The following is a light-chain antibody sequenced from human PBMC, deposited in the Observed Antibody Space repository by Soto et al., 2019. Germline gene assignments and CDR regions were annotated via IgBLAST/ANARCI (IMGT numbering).Light chain of an antibody. CDR2: GAS. CDR1: QSVSSSY. CDR3: QQYGGSSLII. V-gene: IGKV3-20*01. Sequence: TVLTQSPGTLSLSPGERVTLSCRNSQSVSSSYLAWYQQKPGQAPRLLMYGASNRASGIPDRFSGSGSGTDFTLTISRLEPEDFAVYYCQQYGGSSLIIFGQGTRLEIK. J-gene: IGKJ5*01.